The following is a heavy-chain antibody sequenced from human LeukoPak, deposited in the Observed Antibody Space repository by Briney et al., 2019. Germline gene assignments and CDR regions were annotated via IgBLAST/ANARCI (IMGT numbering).Heavy chain of an antibody. J-gene: IGHJ6*02. CDR1: VGPISSSSYY. D-gene: IGHD2-15*01. CDR2: IYYSEST. CDR3: ARLFTGYCSGGSCYGPDYYYGMDV. V-gene: IGHV4-39*01. Sequence: SDTLSLICTVSVGPISSSSYYWGWIRQPPGKGLDMNGSIYYSESTYYNPSLKSRVTISVDTSKNEFSLKLSSVTAADTAVYYGARLFTGYCSGGSCYGPDYYYGMDVWGQGTTVTVSS.